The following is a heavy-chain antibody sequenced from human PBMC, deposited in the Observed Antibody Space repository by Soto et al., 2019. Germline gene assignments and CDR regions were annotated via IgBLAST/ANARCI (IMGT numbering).Heavy chain of an antibody. Sequence: PGGSLRLSCTASGFTFGDYAMSWFRQAPGKGLEWVGFIRSKAYGGTTEYAASVKGRFTISRDDSKSIAYLQMNSLKTEDTAVYYCTRDRCSSTSCRYYFDYWGQGTLVTVSS. CDR1: GFTFGDYA. J-gene: IGHJ4*02. CDR3: TRDRCSSTSCRYYFDY. V-gene: IGHV3-49*03. D-gene: IGHD2-2*01. CDR2: IRSKAYGGTT.